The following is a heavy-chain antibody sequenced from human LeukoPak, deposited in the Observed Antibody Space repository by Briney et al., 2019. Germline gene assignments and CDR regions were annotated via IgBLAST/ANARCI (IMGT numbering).Heavy chain of an antibody. CDR3: ARDCSGGSCYSGTGAFDI. D-gene: IGHD2-15*01. V-gene: IGHV4-61*08. J-gene: IGHJ3*02. CDR2: IYYSGST. Sequence: SQTLSLTCTVSGGSISSGGYYWSWIRQPPGKGLEWIGYIYYSGSTNYNPSLKSRVTISVDTSKNQFSLKLSSVTAADTAVYYCARDCSGGSCYSGTGAFDIWGQGTMVTVSS. CDR1: GGSISSGGYY.